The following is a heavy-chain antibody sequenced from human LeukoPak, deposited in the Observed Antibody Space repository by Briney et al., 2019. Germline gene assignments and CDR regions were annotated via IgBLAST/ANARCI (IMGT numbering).Heavy chain of an antibody. CDR2: ISTTGST. D-gene: IGHD2-2*01. CDR1: GDSISSGSYF. CDR3: AREDCSSTSCHSSV. V-gene: IGHV4-61*02. Sequence: SETLSLTCTVSGDSISSGSYFWSWIRQPAGKGLEWIGRISTTGSTNYNPSLKSRVTMSVDTSKNQFSLKLSSVTAADTAVYYCAREDCSSTSCHSSVWGQGTMVTVSS. J-gene: IGHJ3*01.